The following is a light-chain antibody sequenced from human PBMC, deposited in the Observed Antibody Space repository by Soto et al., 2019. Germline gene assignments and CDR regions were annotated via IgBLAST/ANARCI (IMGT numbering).Light chain of an antibody. J-gene: IGLJ1*01. CDR2: EVS. Sequence: QSALTQPPSASGSPGQSVTISCTGTSSDVGGYNYVSWYQQHPGKAPKLMIYEVSKRPSGVPDRFSGSKSGNTASLTVSGLQAEDEAEYYCGSYAGSNNYVFGPGTKLTVL. CDR3: GSYAGSNNYV. V-gene: IGLV2-8*01. CDR1: SSDVGGYNY.